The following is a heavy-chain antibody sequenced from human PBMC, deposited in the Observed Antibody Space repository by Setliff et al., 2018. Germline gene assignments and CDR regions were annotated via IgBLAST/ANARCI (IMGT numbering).Heavy chain of an antibody. CDR2: ILPADSET. D-gene: IGHD1-1*01. CDR1: GYNFNSHW. CDR3: ARLPSTGSAFFQH. J-gene: IGHJ1*01. Sequence: PGESLKLSCATSGYNFNSHWIAWVRQVPGGGLEWMGLILPADSETRYSPSFQGQFTMSVDTSINTAYLQWNSLKASDTALYFCARLPSTGSAFFQHWGQGTLVTVSS. V-gene: IGHV5-51*01.